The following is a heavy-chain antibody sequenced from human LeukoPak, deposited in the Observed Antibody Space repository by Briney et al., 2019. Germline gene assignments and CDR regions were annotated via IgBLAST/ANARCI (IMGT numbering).Heavy chain of an antibody. CDR2: INSDGSAT. J-gene: IGHJ1*01. CDR3: AKDTRSYFQH. V-gene: IGHV3-74*01. Sequence: GGSLRLSCAASGFSFTNYWMHWVRQAPGKGLVWVSHINSDGSATRYADSVKGRFTISGDNAMNTLYLQMNSLRGEDTAVYYCAKDTRSYFQHWGQGTLVTVSS. CDR1: GFSFTNYW.